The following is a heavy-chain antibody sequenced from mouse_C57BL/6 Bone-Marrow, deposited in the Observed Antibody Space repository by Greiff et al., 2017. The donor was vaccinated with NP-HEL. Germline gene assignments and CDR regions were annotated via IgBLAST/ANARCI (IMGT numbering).Heavy chain of an antibody. CDR1: GFTFSNYW. V-gene: IGHV6-3*01. CDR2: IRLKSDNYAT. J-gene: IGHJ3*01. D-gene: IGHD2-2*01. Sequence: VQLKESGGGLVQPGGSMKLSCVASGFTFSNYWMNWVRQSPEKGLEWVAQIRLKSDNYATHYAESVKGRFTISRDDSKSSVYLQMNNLRAEDTGIYYCTGGGYAWFAYWGQGTLVTVSA. CDR3: TGGGYAWFAY.